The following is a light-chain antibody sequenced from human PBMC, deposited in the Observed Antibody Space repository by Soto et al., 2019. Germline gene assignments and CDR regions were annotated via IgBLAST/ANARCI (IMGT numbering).Light chain of an antibody. CDR1: QSVSSY. Sequence: EIVLTQSPGTLSLSPGERATLSCRASQSVSSYLAWYQQKPGQAPRLLIYDASNRATGIPARFSGSGSGTDFTLTISSVEPEDFGVYYCQQRSDWPPITFGQGTRLEIK. CDR2: DAS. CDR3: QQRSDWPPIT. V-gene: IGKV3-11*01. J-gene: IGKJ5*01.